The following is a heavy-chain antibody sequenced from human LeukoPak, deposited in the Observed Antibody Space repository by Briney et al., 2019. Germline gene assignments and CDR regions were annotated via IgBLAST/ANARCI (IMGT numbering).Heavy chain of an antibody. J-gene: IGHJ4*02. V-gene: IGHV4-39*01. D-gene: IGHD2-2*01. CDR2: IYYSGST. CDR1: AGSITSSSYY. CDR3: ARHDDTPHRPYQFDY. Sequence: SETLSLTCSISAGSITSSSYYWGWIRQPPGKGLEWIGSIYYSGSTYYNPSLKSRVTISVDTSKNQFSLKLSSVTAADTAVYYCARHDDTPHRPYQFDYWGQGTLVTVSS.